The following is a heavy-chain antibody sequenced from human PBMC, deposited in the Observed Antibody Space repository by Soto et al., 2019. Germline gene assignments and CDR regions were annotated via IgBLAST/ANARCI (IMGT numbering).Heavy chain of an antibody. J-gene: IGHJ6*02. Sequence: QVQLVQSGDEVRKPGSSVKVSCKASGYIFVNYGIAWVRQAPGQGLEWMGWISPYSGNTHYASKVQGRLTMTTDTSTRPAYMDLGGLESDGTAVYYCAMVANDVTPPPLDVWGQGTTVTVSS. V-gene: IGHV1-18*01. CDR2: ISPYSGNT. CDR1: GYIFVNYG. D-gene: IGHD5-12*01. CDR3: AMVANDVTPPPLDV.